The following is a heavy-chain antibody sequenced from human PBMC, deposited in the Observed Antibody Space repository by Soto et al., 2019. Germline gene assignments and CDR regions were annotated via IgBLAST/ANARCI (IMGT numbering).Heavy chain of an antibody. V-gene: IGHV3-15*07. CDR2: IKSKTDGGTT. J-gene: IGHJ6*02. Sequence: EVQLVESGGGLVKPGGSLRLSCAASGFTFSNAWMNWVRQAPGKGLEWVGRIKSKTDGGTTDYAAPVKGRFTISRDDSKNTLYLQMNSLKTEDTAVYYCRATLYYYYGMDFWGQGTTVTVSS. CDR3: RATLYYYYGMDF. CDR1: GFTFSNAW.